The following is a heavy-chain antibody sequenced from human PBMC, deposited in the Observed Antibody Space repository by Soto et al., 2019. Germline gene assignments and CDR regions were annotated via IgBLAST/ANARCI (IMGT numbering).Heavy chain of an antibody. V-gene: IGHV1-2*04. CDR2: INPNSGGT. CDR1: GYTFTGYY. D-gene: IGHD3-3*01. J-gene: IGHJ6*02. CDR3: ARDLTRPSYYDFWSGLPFGYYGMDV. Sequence: GASVKVSCKASGYTFTGYYMHWVRQAPGQGLEWMGWINPNSGGTNYAQKFQGWVTMTRDTSISTAYMELSRLRSDDTAVYYCARDLTRPSYYDFWSGLPFGYYGMDVWGQGTTVTVSS.